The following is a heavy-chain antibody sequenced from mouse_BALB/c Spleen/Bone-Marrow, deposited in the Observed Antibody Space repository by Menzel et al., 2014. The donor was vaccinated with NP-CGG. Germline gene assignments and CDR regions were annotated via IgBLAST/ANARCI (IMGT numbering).Heavy chain of an antibody. CDR3: AGHYRYAYYFDS. Sequence: VQLQQSGSVLVRPGASVKLSCKASGYTFTSSWMHWAKQRPGQGLEWIGEIHPNSGNTNYNEKFKGKATLTVDTSSSTAYVDLRSLTSEDSAFYYCAGHYRYAYYFDSSGQSTTRTVST. V-gene: IGHV1S130*01. D-gene: IGHD2-14*01. CDR2: IHPNSGNT. J-gene: IGHJ2*01. CDR1: GYTFTSSW.